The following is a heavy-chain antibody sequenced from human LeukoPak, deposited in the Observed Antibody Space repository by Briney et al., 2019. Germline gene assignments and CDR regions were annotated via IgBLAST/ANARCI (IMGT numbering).Heavy chain of an antibody. CDR1: TGSVVDYY. J-gene: IGHJ6*03. D-gene: IGHD2-2*01. Sequence: PSDTLSLAFALDTGSVVDYYWGGIRQPPGKGLDWMGEIKHRGSTNYNPSLKSRVTISVHTSPTQFSLKLNSVPAADAAVYYCPRRHLVVVPAAQPYYYYLDVWGKGPTVTASS. CDR2: IKHRGST. V-gene: IGHV4-34*01. CDR3: PRRHLVVVPAAQPYYYYLDV.